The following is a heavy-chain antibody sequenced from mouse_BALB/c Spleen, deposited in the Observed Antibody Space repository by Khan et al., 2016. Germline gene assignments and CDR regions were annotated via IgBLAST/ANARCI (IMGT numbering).Heavy chain of an antibody. V-gene: IGHV1-7*01. CDR3: ARRGLYVIFVY. Sequence: QVQLQQSGAELAKPGASVKMSCKASGYTFTTYWMHWVKKRPGQGLEWIGYIDPSTGYIEYNQKFKDKATLTTDKSSTTAYMQLSSLTSEDSAVXSCARRGLYVIFVYWGQCTLVTVSA. CDR1: GYTFTTYW. CDR2: IDPSTGYI. D-gene: IGHD2-12*01. J-gene: IGHJ3*01.